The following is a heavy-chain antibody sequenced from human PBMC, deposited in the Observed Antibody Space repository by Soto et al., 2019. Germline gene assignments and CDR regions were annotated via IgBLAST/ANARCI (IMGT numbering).Heavy chain of an antibody. D-gene: IGHD3-10*01. Sequence: ASVKVSCKASGYVFTDYSMHWVRQAPGQRLEWMGWINVGIGKIRYSQKFQDRVTITRDTSASTAYMELSSLRSEDTAVYYCARALRWFGQLPDDYWGQGTLVTVSS. CDR3: ARALRWFGQLPDDY. CDR2: INVGIGKI. V-gene: IGHV1-3*01. CDR1: GYVFTDYS. J-gene: IGHJ4*02.